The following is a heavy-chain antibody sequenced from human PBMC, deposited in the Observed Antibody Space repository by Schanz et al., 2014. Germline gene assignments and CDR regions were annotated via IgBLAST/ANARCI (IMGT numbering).Heavy chain of an antibody. D-gene: IGHD5-12*01. CDR1: GFTVSINY. Sequence: EVQLVESGGGLVQPGGSLRLSCAASGFTVSINYMSWVRQAPGKGLEWVSVIYSGGSTYYADFVKGSFNISRDNSKNILMLQMNSMRADDTAVYFCARDGGRDGYNLAFDVWGQGTLVTVSS. CDR2: IYSGGST. V-gene: IGHV3-66*01. J-gene: IGHJ3*01. CDR3: ARDGGRDGYNLAFDV.